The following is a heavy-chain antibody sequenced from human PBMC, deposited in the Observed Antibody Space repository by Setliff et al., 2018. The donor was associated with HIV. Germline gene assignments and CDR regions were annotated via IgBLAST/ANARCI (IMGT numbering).Heavy chain of an antibody. V-gene: IGHV1-24*01. CDR1: GYTLTELS. CDR3: ATGTNWNYVYYYYMDV. J-gene: IGHJ6*03. Sequence: ASVKVSCKVTGYTLTELSMHWVRQAPGKGLEWMGGFDRENGETFYAQKFQGRVTMTEDTSTDTAYMELSSLRSEDTAVYYCATGTNWNYVYYYYMDVWGKGTTVTVPS. CDR2: FDRENGET. D-gene: IGHD1-7*01.